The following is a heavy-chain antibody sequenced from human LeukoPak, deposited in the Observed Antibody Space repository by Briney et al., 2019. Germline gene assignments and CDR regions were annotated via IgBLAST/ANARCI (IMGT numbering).Heavy chain of an antibody. V-gene: IGHV3-21*01. CDR1: GFTFSSYS. D-gene: IGHD6-19*01. CDR3: ARDPGIAVSGVYYFDY. Sequence: GGSLRLSCAASGFTFSSYSMNWVRQAPGKGLEWVSSISSSSSYIYYADSVKGRFTIPRDNAKNSLYLQMNSLRAEDTAVYYCARDPGIAVSGVYYFDYWGQGTLVTVSS. CDR2: ISSSSSYI. J-gene: IGHJ4*02.